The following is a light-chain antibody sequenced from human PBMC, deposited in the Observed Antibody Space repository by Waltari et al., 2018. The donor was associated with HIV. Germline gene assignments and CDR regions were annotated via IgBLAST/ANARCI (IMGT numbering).Light chain of an antibody. J-gene: IGLJ2*01. CDR3: VVWDDSLNGPV. CDR1: SSNIEVNS. Sequence: QSVLTQPPSASGTPGQRVTISCSGSSSNIEVNSVNWYQQLPGTAPQLLIYTNNPAPSPVPDRCSGPKSGTSASLAISGLQSEDEADYYCVVWDDSLNGPVFGGGTKLTVL. V-gene: IGLV1-44*01. CDR2: TNN.